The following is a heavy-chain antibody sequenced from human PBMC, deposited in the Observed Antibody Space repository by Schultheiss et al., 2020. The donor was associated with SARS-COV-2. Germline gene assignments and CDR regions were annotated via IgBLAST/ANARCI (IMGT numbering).Heavy chain of an antibody. D-gene: IGHD3-10*01. Sequence: SETLSLTCTVSGGSISNYYWSWIRQPPGKGLEWIVHIYYTGTATYNPSLRSRATISVDTSKNQFSLKLTSVTAADTAVYYCARHYGSGTYPLDYWGQGTLVTVSS. J-gene: IGHJ4*02. CDR1: GGSISNYY. CDR2: IYYTGTA. CDR3: ARHYGSGTYPLDY. V-gene: IGHV4-59*01.